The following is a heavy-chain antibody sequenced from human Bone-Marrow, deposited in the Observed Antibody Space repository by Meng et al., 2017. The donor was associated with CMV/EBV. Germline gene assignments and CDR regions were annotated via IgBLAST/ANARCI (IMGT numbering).Heavy chain of an antibody. D-gene: IGHD1-7*01. J-gene: IGHJ6*02. CDR2: INPNSGGT. V-gene: IGHV1-2*02. CDR1: GYTFTGYY. Sequence: ASVKVSCKASGYTFTGYYMHWVRQAPGQGLEWMGWINPNSGGTNYAQKFQGRVTMTRDTSISTAYMELSRLRSDDTAVYYCAREGVTGTTVDHYYGMDVWGQGTTVTVSS. CDR3: AREGVTGTTVDHYYGMDV.